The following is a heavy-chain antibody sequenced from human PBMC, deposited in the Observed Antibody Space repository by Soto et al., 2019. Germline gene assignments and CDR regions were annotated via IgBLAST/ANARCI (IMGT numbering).Heavy chain of an antibody. V-gene: IGHV1-69*06. CDR1: GVTFSSYA. J-gene: IGHJ6*01. CDR2: IIPIFGTA. CDR3: ASLKDTATVRRRYYYYGMDV. D-gene: IGHD5-18*01. Sequence: SVKVSCKASGVTFSSYAISWVRQAPGQGLEWMGGIIPIFGTANYAQKFQGRVTITADKSTSTAYMELSSLRSEYTAVYYCASLKDTATVRRRYYYYGMDVWGQGTTVTVSS.